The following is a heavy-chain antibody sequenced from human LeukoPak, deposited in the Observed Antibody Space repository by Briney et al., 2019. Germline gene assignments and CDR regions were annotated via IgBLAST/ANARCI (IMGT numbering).Heavy chain of an antibody. CDR1: GFAFDDYA. CDR2: ITWNSGTI. Sequence: PGGSLRLSCAASGFAFDDYAMHWVRQAPGKGLEWVSSITWNSGTIDYADSVKGRFTISRDNAKNSLYLQLNSLRAGDTAFYYCTKEMGGSHYTYGAFEIWGQGTLVIVSS. D-gene: IGHD1-26*01. CDR3: TKEMGGSHYTYGAFEI. V-gene: IGHV3-9*01. J-gene: IGHJ3*02.